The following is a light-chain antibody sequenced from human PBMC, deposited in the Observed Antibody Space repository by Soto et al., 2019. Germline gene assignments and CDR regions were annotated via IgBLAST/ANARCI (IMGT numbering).Light chain of an antibody. CDR1: QSVSSSY. CDR2: GAS. CDR3: QQYGSSPPLT. Sequence: EIVLTQSPGTPSLSQGERATLSCRASQSVSSSYLAWYQQKPGQAPRLLIYGASSRATGIPDRFSGSGSGTDFTLTISRLEHEEYAVYYCQQYGSSPPLTFGGGTKVDI. J-gene: IGKJ4*01. V-gene: IGKV3-20*01.